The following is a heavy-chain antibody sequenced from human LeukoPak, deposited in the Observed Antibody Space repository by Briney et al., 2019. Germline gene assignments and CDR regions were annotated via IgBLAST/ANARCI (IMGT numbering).Heavy chain of an antibody. CDR2: IYYSGST. Sequence: SETLSLTCTVSGGSISSSSYYWGWIRQPPGKGLEWIGSIYYSGSTYYNPSLKSRVTISVDTSKNQFSLKLSSVTAADTAVYYGAGGGGDPGGPWWFDYWGQGTLVTVSS. CDR3: AGGGGDPGGPWWFDY. V-gene: IGHV4-39*07. D-gene: IGHD4/OR15-4a*01. J-gene: IGHJ4*02. CDR1: GGSISSSSYY.